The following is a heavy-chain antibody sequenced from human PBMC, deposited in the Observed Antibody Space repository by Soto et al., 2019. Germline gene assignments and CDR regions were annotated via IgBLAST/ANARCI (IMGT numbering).Heavy chain of an antibody. Sequence: QVQLVESGGGVVQPGRSLRLSCAASGFSFSSYGMLWVRQAPGKGLEWVAVIWYDGSNKYYADSVKGRFTISRDNSKNTLYLQMNSLRAEDTAVYYCARERKSGYFDYWGQGTLVTVSS. CDR2: IWYDGSNK. J-gene: IGHJ4*02. V-gene: IGHV3-33*01. D-gene: IGHD3-3*01. CDR1: GFSFSSYG. CDR3: ARERKSGYFDY.